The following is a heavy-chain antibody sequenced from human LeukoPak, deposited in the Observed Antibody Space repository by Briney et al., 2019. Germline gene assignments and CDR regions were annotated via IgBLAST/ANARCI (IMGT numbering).Heavy chain of an antibody. V-gene: IGHV3-23*01. CDR1: GFTFSNYA. CDR3: AKGKYYDFWSGYCPGY. J-gene: IGHJ4*02. CDR2: ISGSGGST. D-gene: IGHD3-3*01. Sequence: GGSLRLSCAASGFTFSNYAMSWVRQAPGKGLEWVSSISGSGGSTYYADSVKGRFTISRDNSKNTLYLQMNSLRAEDTAVYYCAKGKYYDFWSGYCPGYWGQGTLVTVSS.